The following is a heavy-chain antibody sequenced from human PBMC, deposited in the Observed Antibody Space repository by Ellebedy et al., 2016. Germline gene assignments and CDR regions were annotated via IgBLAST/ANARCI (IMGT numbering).Heavy chain of an antibody. J-gene: IGHJ4*02. CDR1: GFTFSDHY. CDR3: ARGRYSSGWYPQLDY. CDR2: TRNKANSYTT. V-gene: IGHV3-72*01. Sequence: GGSLRLSXAASGFTFSDHYMDWVRQAPGKGLEWVGRTRNKANSYTTEYAASVKGRFTISRDDSKNSLYLQMNSLKTEDTAVYYCARGRYSSGWYPQLDYWGQGTLVTVSS. D-gene: IGHD6-19*01.